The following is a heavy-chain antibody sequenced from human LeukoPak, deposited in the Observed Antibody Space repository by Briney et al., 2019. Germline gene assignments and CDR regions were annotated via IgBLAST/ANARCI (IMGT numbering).Heavy chain of an antibody. CDR1: GFTFNTYN. J-gene: IGHJ4*02. Sequence: GGSLRLSCAASGFTFNTYNMNWVRQAPGKGLEWVSSISRSSNYIYYADSVKGRFTISRDNAKNSLYLQKNSLRAEDTAVYYCARDYCSGGSCYYFDYWGQGTLVTVSS. CDR2: ISRSSNYI. V-gene: IGHV3-21*01. CDR3: ARDYCSGGSCYYFDY. D-gene: IGHD2-15*01.